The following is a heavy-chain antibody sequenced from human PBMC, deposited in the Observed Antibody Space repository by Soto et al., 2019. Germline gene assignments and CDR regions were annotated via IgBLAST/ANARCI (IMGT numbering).Heavy chain of an antibody. D-gene: IGHD4-4*01. J-gene: IGHJ6*02. V-gene: IGHV1-18*01. CDR3: ARDGPTSDYSNYSHYYYGMDV. CDR2: ISAYNGNT. CDR1: GYTFTSYG. Sequence: ASVKVSCKASGYTFTSYGISWVRQAPGQGLEWMGWISAYNGNTNYAQKLQGRVTMTTDTSTSTAYMELRSLRSDDTAVYYCARDGPTSDYSNYSHYYYGMDVWGQATTVTVS.